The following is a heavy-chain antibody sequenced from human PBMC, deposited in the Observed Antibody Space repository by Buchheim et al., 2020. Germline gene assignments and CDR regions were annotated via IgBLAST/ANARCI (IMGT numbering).Heavy chain of an antibody. V-gene: IGHV3-30*03. CDR2: ISYDGSNK. CDR3: ATSISYYDFWSGYSYRGAFDY. J-gene: IGHJ4*02. CDR1: GFTFSSYG. D-gene: IGHD3-3*01. Sequence: QVQLVESGGGVVQPGRSLRLSCAASGFTFSSYGMHWVRQAPGKGLEWVAVISYDGSNKYYADSVKGRFTISRDNSKNTLYLQMNSLRAEDTAVYYCATSISYYDFWSGYSYRGAFDYWGQGTL.